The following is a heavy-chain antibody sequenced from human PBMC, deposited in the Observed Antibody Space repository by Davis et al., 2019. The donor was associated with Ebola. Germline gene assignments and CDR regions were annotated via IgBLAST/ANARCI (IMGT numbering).Heavy chain of an antibody. V-gene: IGHV1-46*01. CDR3: ARGGGSGSYSYYYYYYGMDV. D-gene: IGHD3-10*01. CDR2: INPSGGST. J-gene: IGHJ6*02. Sequence: ASVKVSCKASGYTFTSYYMHWVRQAPGQGLEWMGIINPSGGSTSYAQKFQGRVTMTRDTSTSTVYMELSSLRSEDTAVYYCARGGGSGSYSYYYYYYGMDVWGQGTTVTVSS. CDR1: GYTFTSYY.